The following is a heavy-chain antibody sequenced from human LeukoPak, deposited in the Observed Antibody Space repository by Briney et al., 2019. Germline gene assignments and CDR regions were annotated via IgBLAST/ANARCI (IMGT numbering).Heavy chain of an antibody. CDR1: GGSISSYY. CDR3: ARGRSSVVRGYYYYYMDV. J-gene: IGHJ6*03. CDR2: IYYSGST. V-gene: IGHV4-59*01. Sequence: SETLSLTCTVSGGSISSYYWSWIRQPPGKGLEWIGYIYYSGSTNYNPSLKSRVTISVDTSKNQFSLKLSSVTAADTAVYYCARGRSSVVRGYYYYYMDVWGKGTTVTISS. D-gene: IGHD3-10*01.